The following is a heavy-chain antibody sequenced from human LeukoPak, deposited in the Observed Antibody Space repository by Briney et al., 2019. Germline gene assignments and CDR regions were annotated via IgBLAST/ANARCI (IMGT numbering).Heavy chain of an antibody. V-gene: IGHV3-21*04. D-gene: IGHD3-10*01. J-gene: IGHJ4*02. CDR1: GFNFSSHS. CDR2: ISSSSSYI. Sequence: GGSLRLSRAASGFNFSSHSMNWVPPAPGKRLEWVSYISSSSSYIYYADSVKGRFTISRDNAKNSLYLQMNSLRAEDAAVYYCARISGGSFPNDYFDYWGQGTLVTVSS. CDR3: ARISGGSFPNDYFDY.